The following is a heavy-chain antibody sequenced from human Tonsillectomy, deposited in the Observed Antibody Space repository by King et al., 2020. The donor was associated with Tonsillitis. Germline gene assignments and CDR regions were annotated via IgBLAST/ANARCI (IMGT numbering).Heavy chain of an antibody. D-gene: IGHD6-19*01. CDR3: TREAPGIDSGWGGVDY. J-gene: IGHJ4*02. Sequence: VQLVESGGGLVKPGGSLRLSCAASGFTFSDYYMSWIRQAPGKGLEWVSYISSSSSYTNYADSVKGRFTISRDNAKNSLYLQMNSLRAEDTAVYYCTREAPGIDSGWGGVDYWGQGTLVTVSS. V-gene: IGHV3-11*06. CDR2: ISSSSSYT. CDR1: GFTFSDYY.